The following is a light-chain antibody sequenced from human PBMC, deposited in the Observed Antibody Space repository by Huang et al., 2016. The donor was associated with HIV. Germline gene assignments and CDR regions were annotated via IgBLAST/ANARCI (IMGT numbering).Light chain of an antibody. CDR3: QQYYSTPGT. J-gene: IGKJ1*01. Sequence: IVMTQSPDSLAVSLGERATINCKSSQNVLYSSNNKNYLAWYQQKPGQPPKLLIYWASTRESGVPDRFSGSGSGTDFTLTISSLQAEDVAVYYCQQYYSTPGTFGRGTKVEIK. V-gene: IGKV4-1*01. CDR1: QNVLYSSNNKNY. CDR2: WAS.